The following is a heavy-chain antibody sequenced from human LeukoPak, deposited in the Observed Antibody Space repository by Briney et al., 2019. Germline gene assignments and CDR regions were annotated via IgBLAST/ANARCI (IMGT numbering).Heavy chain of an antibody. D-gene: IGHD3-22*01. V-gene: IGHV3-48*01. CDR3: ARDSLNIYDSSGYYASWFDP. Sequence: GGSLRLSCAASEFTFSSYSMNWVRQAPGKGLEWVSYITNSGNSKSYADSVKGRFTISRDNTKNSLYLQMNGLRAEDTAVYYCARDSLNIYDSSGYYASWFDPWGQGTLVTVSS. J-gene: IGHJ5*02. CDR1: EFTFSSYS. CDR2: ITNSGNSK.